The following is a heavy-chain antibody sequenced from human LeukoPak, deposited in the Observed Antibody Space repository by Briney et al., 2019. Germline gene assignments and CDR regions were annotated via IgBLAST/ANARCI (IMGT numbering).Heavy chain of an antibody. CDR3: AKTTTGYSSGRYPAWPIDY. CDR1: GFTFGSYA. Sequence: PGGSLRLSCAASGFTFGSYAMYWVRQAPGKGLEWVSGIFGSGGSAHYADSVKGRFTISRDNSRNTVYPQMDSLRAEDTAIYYCAKTTTGYSSGRYPAWPIDYWGQGTLVTVSS. J-gene: IGHJ4*02. V-gene: IGHV3-23*01. D-gene: IGHD2-15*01. CDR2: IFGSGGSA.